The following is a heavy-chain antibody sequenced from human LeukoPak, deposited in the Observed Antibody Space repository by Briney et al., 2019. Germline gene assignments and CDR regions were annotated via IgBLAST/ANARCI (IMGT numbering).Heavy chain of an antibody. CDR2: IYHSGST. CDR1: GGSISSGGYY. Sequence: TLSLTCTVSGGSISSGGYYWSWIRQPPGKGLEWIGYIYHSGSTYYNPSLKNRVTISVDRSKNQFSLKLSSVTAADTAVYYCARWAQKTVVVVAATGNNWFDPWGQGTLVTVSS. J-gene: IGHJ5*02. CDR3: ARWAQKTVVVVAATGNNWFDP. V-gene: IGHV4-30-2*01. D-gene: IGHD2-15*01.